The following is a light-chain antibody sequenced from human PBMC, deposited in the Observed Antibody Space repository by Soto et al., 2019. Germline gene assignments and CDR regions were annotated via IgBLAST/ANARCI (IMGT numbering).Light chain of an antibody. Sequence: QLVLTQSPSASASLGASVKLTCIVSSGHSSYAVAWYQQQPEKGPRYLMKLNSDGSHSKGDGIPDRFSGSSSGTERYLTISSLQSEDEADYYCQTWGTGIQVFGGGTKVTVL. CDR1: SGHSSYA. J-gene: IGLJ2*01. V-gene: IGLV4-69*01. CDR3: QTWGTGIQV. CDR2: LNSDGSH.